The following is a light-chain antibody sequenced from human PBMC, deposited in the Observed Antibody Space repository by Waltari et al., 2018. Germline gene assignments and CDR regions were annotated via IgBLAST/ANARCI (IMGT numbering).Light chain of an antibody. CDR3: ASWDDSPSGHVV. J-gene: IGLJ2*01. CDR1: SSHIGSRY. Sequence: SVLTQPPSASGAPGQRVTIPCSGSSSHIGSRYVYWYQQVPGKAPKLLIYTDEQRAAGVPDRVSASKSGTSASLAISGLRSEDEADYYCASWDDSPSGHVVFGGGTKLTVL. V-gene: IGLV1-47*02. CDR2: TDE.